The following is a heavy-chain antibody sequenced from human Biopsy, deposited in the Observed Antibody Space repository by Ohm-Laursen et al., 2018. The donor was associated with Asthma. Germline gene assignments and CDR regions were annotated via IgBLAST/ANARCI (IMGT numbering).Heavy chain of an antibody. J-gene: IGHJ4*02. CDR1: GFTFVTYA. CDR2: MSYEGSTE. CDR3: ARGYSLGGDFDY. D-gene: IGHD5-18*01. Sequence: SLRLSCVPSGFTFVTYATHGVRPAPRKGLEWVEVMSYEGSTEYYPDSVKGRFTISRDNSKNTVYLQMNSQRVADTAVYYCARGYSLGGDFDYWGQGILVTVSS. V-gene: IGHV3-30-3*01.